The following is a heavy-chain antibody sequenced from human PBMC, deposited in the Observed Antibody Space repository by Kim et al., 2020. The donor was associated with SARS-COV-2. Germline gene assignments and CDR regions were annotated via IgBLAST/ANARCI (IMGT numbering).Heavy chain of an antibody. D-gene: IGHD2-8*01. CDR3: ARDFMVYDPGANFDY. V-gene: IGHV3-30*07. Sequence: SVKGRFTIPRDNSKNTLYLQMSSLRAEDTAVYYCARDFMVYDPGANFDYWGQGTLVTVSS. J-gene: IGHJ4*02.